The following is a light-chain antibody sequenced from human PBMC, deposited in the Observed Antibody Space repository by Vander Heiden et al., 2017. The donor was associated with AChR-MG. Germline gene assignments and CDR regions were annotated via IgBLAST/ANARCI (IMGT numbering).Light chain of an antibody. CDR3: QQLNSFPRT. V-gene: IGKV1-9*01. Sequence: IQLTQSPSSLSASVGDRVTITCRASQDSSNCLAWYQQKPGKAPKLLIYAASTLQSGVPSRFSGSGSGTDFTLTSSSRQPEDFATYYCQQLNSFPRTFGGGTKVEIK. CDR2: AAS. J-gene: IGKJ4*01. CDR1: QDSSNC.